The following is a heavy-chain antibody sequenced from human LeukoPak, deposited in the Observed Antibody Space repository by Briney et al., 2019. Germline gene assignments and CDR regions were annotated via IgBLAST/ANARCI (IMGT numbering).Heavy chain of an antibody. CDR2: ISAYNGNT. Sequence: ASVKVSCKASGGTFSSYAISWVRQAPGQGLEWMGWISAYNGNTNYAQKLQGRVTMTTDTSTSTAYMELRSLRSDDTAVYYCARDLLEDYYGSGSYYTTFDHWGQGTLVTVSS. CDR1: GGTFSSYA. J-gene: IGHJ4*02. CDR3: ARDLLEDYYGSGSYYTTFDH. D-gene: IGHD3-10*01. V-gene: IGHV1-18*01.